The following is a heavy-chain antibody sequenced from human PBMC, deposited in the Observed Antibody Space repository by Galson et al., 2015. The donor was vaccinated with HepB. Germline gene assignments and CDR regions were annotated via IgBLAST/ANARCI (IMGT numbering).Heavy chain of an antibody. D-gene: IGHD2-21*02. CDR2: INAGNGNT. Sequence: SVKVSCKASGYTFTSYAMHWVRQAPGQRLEWMGWINAGNGNTKYSQKFQGRVTITRDTSASTAYMELSSLRSEDTAVYYCARDRYCGGDCYHNWFDPWGQGTLVTVSS. J-gene: IGHJ5*02. V-gene: IGHV1-3*01. CDR1: GYTFTSYA. CDR3: ARDRYCGGDCYHNWFDP.